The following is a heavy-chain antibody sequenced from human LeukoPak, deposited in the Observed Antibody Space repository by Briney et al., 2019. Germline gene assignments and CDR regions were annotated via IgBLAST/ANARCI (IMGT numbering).Heavy chain of an antibody. CDR1: GGSFSGYY. Sequence: PSETLSLTCAVYGGSFSGYYWSWIRQPPGKGLEWIGEINHSGSTNYNPSLKSGVTIAVDASKNQFSLKLSSVTAADTAVYYCARERRDGYNYFDYWGQGTLVTVSS. CDR2: INHSGST. J-gene: IGHJ4*02. D-gene: IGHD5-24*01. CDR3: ARERRDGYNYFDY. V-gene: IGHV4-34*01.